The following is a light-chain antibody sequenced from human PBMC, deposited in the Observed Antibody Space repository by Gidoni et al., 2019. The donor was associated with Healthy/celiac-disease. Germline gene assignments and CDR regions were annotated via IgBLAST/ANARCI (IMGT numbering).Light chain of an antibody. CDR2: AAS. J-gene: IGKJ2*01. V-gene: IGKV1-8*01. Sequence: AIRVNQSPSSFSASTGDSVTITCRASQGISSYLAWYQQKPGKAPKLLIYAASTLQSGVPSRFSGSGSGTDFTLTISCLQSEDFATYYCQQYYSYPYTFGQGTKLEIK. CDR3: QQYYSYPYT. CDR1: QGISSY.